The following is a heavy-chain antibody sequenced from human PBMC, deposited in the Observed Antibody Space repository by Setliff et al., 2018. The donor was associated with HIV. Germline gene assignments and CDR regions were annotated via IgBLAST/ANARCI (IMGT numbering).Heavy chain of an antibody. CDR1: GGSFTSYT. D-gene: IGHD3-22*01. J-gene: IGHJ4*02. CDR2: IIPISGTV. V-gene: IGHV1-69*05. CDR3: ARDYYDSSGYIFFPGLPDY. Sequence: ASVKVSCKASGGSFTSYTFSWVRQAPGQGLEWMGGIIPISGTVNYAQKFWGRVTITTHESTSTAYMELSSLRSEDTAVYYCARDYYDSSGYIFFPGLPDYWGQGTLVTVSS.